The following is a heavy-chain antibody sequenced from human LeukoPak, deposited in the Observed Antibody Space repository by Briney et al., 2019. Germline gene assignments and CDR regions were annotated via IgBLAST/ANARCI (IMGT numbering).Heavy chain of an antibody. CDR3: ARAADSWAFDI. D-gene: IGHD2-21*02. V-gene: IGHV4-59*01. Sequence: PSETLSLTCTVSGGSISSYYWSWIQQPPGKGLEWIGYIYYSGSTIYNPSLKSRVTISVDTSKNQFSLELSSVTAADTAVYYCARAADSWAFDIWGQGTMVTVSS. CDR1: GGSISSYY. CDR2: IYYSGST. J-gene: IGHJ3*02.